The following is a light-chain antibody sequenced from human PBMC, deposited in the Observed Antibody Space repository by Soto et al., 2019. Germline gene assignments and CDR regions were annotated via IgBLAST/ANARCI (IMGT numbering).Light chain of an antibody. CDR3: QQYDDWPET. CDR2: DAS. Sequence: EKVMTQSPATLSVSPGERATLSCRASQSVSSYLAWYQQKPGQAPRLLIYDASTRATCVPARFSGSGSGTEFTLTISSLQSEDLAVYYCQQYDDWPETFGQGTKVEIK. V-gene: IGKV3-15*01. J-gene: IGKJ1*01. CDR1: QSVSSY.